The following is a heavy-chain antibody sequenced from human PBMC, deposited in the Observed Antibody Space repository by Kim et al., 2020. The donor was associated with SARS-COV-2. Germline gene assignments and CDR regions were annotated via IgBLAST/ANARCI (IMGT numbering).Heavy chain of an antibody. V-gene: IGHV3-30*18. CDR3: AKAYGGNHYDGMDV. D-gene: IGHD4-17*01. CDR1: GFTFSRYG. Sequence: GGSLRLSCAASGFTFSRYGMHWVRQAPGKGLEWVAVISYDGSNKYYADSVKGRFTISRDNSNNTLSLQMNSLRAEETAVYYCAKAYGGNHYDGMDVWG. CDR2: ISYDGSNK. J-gene: IGHJ6*02.